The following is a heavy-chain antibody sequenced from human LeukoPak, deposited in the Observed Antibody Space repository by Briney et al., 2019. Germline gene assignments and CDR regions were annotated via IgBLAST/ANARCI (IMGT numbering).Heavy chain of an antibody. V-gene: IGHV3-23*01. CDR3: AKVMDSGSYSGAFDI. D-gene: IGHD1-26*01. J-gene: IGHJ3*02. CDR2: ISGSGGST. CDR1: GFTFSSYA. Sequence: GGSLRLSCAASGFTFSSYAMSWVRQAPGKGLEWVSAISGSGGSTYYADSVKGRFTIPRDNSKNTLYLQMNSLRAEDTAVYYCAKVMDSGSYSGAFDIWGQGTMVTVSS.